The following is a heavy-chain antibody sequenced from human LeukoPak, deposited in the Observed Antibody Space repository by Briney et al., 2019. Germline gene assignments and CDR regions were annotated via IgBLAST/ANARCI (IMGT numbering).Heavy chain of an antibody. CDR2: FTSDGRST. CDR3: ARGDGSFDY. CDR1: GFTFSTFN. D-gene: IGHD5-24*01. J-gene: IGHJ4*02. Sequence: GGSLRLSCAASGFTFSTFNMHWVRQAPGKGLEWVAVFTSDGRSTFYAENVQGRFTLSRDNSKNTLSLQMNSLRAEDTAVYYCARGDGSFDYWGQGILVTVSS. V-gene: IGHV3-30*03.